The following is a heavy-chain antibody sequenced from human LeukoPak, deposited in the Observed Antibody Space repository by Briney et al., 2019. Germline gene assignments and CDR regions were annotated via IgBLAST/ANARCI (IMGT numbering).Heavy chain of an antibody. CDR3: ARGGTVYYYYGMDV. Sequence: PSETLSLTCAVYGGSFSGYYWSWIRQPPGKGLEWIGEINHSGSTNYNPSLKSRVTISVDTSKNTAADTAVYYCARGGTVYYYYGMDVWGQGTTVTVSS. CDR2: INHSGST. J-gene: IGHJ6*02. CDR1: GGSFSGYY. V-gene: IGHV4-34*01. D-gene: IGHD2-8*02.